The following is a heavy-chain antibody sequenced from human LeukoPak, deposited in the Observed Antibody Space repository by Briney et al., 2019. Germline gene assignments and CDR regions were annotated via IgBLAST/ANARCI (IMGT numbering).Heavy chain of an antibody. CDR1: GFAFSSYW. J-gene: IGHJ4*02. CDR3: AKDQRWESPHYLDS. D-gene: IGHD1-26*01. CDR2: IKYDGRDR. Sequence: AGGSLRFSCAASGFAFSSYWMSWVRQAPGQGLEWVASIKYDGRDRNYVDSVKGRFTISRDNAKNSLYLQMNSLRADDSAIYYCAKDQRWESPHYLDSWGQGTLVTVSS. V-gene: IGHV3-7*01.